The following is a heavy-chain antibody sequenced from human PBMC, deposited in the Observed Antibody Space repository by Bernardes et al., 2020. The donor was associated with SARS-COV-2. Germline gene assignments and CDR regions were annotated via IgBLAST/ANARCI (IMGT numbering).Heavy chain of an antibody. Sequence: GESLKISCKGSGYSFPNYWIGWVRQMPGKGLEWMGIIYPGDSDTRYSPSFQGQVTISADKSINTAYLQWSTLKASDTAMYYCARSDTCANKNYYGLDVWGQGTTVTVSS. CDR3: ARSDTCANKNYYGLDV. V-gene: IGHV5-51*01. J-gene: IGHJ6*02. CDR1: GYSFPNYW. CDR2: IYPGDSDT. D-gene: IGHD5-18*01.